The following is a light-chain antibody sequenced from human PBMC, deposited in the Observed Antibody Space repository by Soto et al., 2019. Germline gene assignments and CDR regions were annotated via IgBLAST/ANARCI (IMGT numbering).Light chain of an antibody. V-gene: IGKV1-5*01. CDR2: DAS. Sequence: IQMTQSPSSLSAAGAGGGAGTCRARQSISSWLAWYQQKPGKAPKLLIYDASSLESGVPSRFSGSGSGTEFTLTITSLQPDDFATYYCQQYNSYPWTFGQGTKVDI. CDR1: QSISSW. CDR3: QQYNSYPWT. J-gene: IGKJ1*01.